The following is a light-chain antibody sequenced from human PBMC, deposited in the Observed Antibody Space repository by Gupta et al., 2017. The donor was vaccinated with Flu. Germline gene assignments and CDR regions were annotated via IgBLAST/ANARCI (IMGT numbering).Light chain of an antibody. CDR2: VNRYGRH. CDR1: SGHENFA. Sequence: QLVLTQSPSASASLGASVKLTCTLTSGHENFAIAWHQQKPEKGPRFLMKVNRYGRHTKADGAPDRFSGSSSWADRYIAISSLQAEDEADYYCQNWDAGIEVFGGGTKLTVL. CDR3: QNWDAGIEV. J-gene: IGLJ3*02. V-gene: IGLV4-69*01.